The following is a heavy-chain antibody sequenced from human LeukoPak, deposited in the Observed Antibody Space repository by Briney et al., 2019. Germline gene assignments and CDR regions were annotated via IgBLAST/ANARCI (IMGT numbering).Heavy chain of an antibody. Sequence: SETLSLTCAVYGGSFSGYYWSWIRQPPGKGLEWIGEINHSGSTNYNPSLKSRVTISVDTSKSQFSLKLSSVTAADTAVYYCVSDIFRYNWFDPWGQGTLVTVSS. D-gene: IGHD3-9*01. CDR3: VSDIFRYNWFDP. V-gene: IGHV4-34*01. J-gene: IGHJ5*02. CDR2: INHSGST. CDR1: GGSFSGYY.